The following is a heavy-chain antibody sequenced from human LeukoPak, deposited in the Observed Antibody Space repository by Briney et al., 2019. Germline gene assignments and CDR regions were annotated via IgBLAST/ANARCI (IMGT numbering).Heavy chain of an antibody. CDR1: GGSISSGSYY. V-gene: IGHV4-61*01. Sequence: PSETLSLTCTVSGGSISSGSYYWSWIRQPPGKGLEWIGYIYYSGSTNYNPSLKSRVTISVDTSKNQFSLKLSSVTAADTAVYYCARFLGYCSSTSCYAGYYFDYWGQGTLVTVSS. CDR2: IYYSGST. CDR3: ARFLGYCSSTSCYAGYYFDY. D-gene: IGHD2-2*01. J-gene: IGHJ4*02.